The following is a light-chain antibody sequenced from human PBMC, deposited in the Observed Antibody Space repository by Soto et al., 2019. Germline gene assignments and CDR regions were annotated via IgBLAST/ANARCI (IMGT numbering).Light chain of an antibody. V-gene: IGKV3-20*01. Sequence: EIVLTQSPGTLSLSPGEEATLSCRASQSVGSTSLAWYQQKPGQAPRLLIYGGSSSATGIPDRFGGSGSGTDFTLTIIRLEPEDFAVYWCQQYGISPNTFGQGTKVEIK. CDR1: QSVGSTS. J-gene: IGKJ1*01. CDR3: QQYGISPNT. CDR2: GGS.